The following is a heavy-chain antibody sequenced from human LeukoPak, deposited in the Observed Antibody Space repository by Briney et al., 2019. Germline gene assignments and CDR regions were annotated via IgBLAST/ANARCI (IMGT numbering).Heavy chain of an antibody. CDR2: VAYDGSRA. J-gene: IGHJ4*02. CDR1: GLTFGGYG. V-gene: IGHV3-33*01. D-gene: IGHD1-14*01. CDR3: TRYNNDHFDY. Sequence: GGSLRLSCAGSGLTFGGYGMHWFRQAPGKGLEWVAVVAYDGSRAFYADSVKGRFTISRDNSKNTMSVQMDDLRAEDTAVYYCTRYNNDHFDYWGQGTLVTVSS.